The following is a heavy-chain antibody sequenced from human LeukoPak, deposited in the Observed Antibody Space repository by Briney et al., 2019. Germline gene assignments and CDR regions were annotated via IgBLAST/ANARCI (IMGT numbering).Heavy chain of an antibody. CDR1: GGSISSYY. D-gene: IGHD3-3*01. CDR2: IYYSGST. Sequence: SETLSLTCTVSGGSISSYYWSWIRQPPGKGLEWIGYIYYSGSTNYNPSLKSRFTISVDTSKNQFSLKLSSGTAADTAVYYCARGPIFGVVTTWRQGTLVTVSS. J-gene: IGHJ4*02. CDR3: ARGPIFGVVTT. V-gene: IGHV4-59*01.